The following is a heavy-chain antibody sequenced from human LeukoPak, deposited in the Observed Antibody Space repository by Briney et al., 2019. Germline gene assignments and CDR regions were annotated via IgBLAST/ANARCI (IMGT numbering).Heavy chain of an antibody. D-gene: IGHD3-22*01. CDR1: GFTFSNYA. CDR3: AKSPYYYDSSGYYVFDY. CDR2: LSDSGVYT. V-gene: IGHV3-23*01. Sequence: GGSLRLSCAASGFTFSNYAMTWVRQAPGKGLEWVSILSDSGVYTYYADSVKGRFTISRDNSKNTLYLQMNSLRAEDTAVYYCAKSPYYYDSSGYYVFDYWGQGTLVTVSS. J-gene: IGHJ4*02.